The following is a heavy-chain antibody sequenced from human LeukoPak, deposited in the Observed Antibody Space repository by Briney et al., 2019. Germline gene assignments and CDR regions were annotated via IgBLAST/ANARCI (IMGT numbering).Heavy chain of an antibody. D-gene: IGHD3-16*01. V-gene: IGHV3-30*18. CDR3: AKATSPYDYVWGTSD. Sequence: GGSLRLSCAASEFSFSDSGMHWVRQAPGKGLEWVAVTSYNGRESYYVDSVKGRFTISRDNSKNTLYLQMNSVTTDDTAVYYCAKATSPYDYVWGTSDWGQGTLVTVSS. CDR1: EFSFSDSG. CDR2: TSYNGRES. J-gene: IGHJ1*01.